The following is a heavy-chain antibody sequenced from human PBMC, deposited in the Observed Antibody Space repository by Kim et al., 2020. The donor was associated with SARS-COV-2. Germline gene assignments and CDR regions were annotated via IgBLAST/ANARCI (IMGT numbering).Heavy chain of an antibody. D-gene: IGHD3-22*01. CDR2: IWYDGINK. CDR3: ARDSYYYDSSGYYYSPWYYYGMDV. Sequence: GGSLRLSCAASGFTFSSYGMHWVRQAPGKGLEWVAVIWYDGINKYYADSVKGRFTISRDNSKNTLYLQMNSLRAEDTAVYYCARDSYYYDSSGYYYSPWYYYGMDVWGQGTTVTVSS. V-gene: IGHV3-33*08. CDR1: GFTFSSYG. J-gene: IGHJ6*02.